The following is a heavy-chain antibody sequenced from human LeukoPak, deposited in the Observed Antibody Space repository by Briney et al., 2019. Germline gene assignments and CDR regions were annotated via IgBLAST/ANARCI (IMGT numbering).Heavy chain of an antibody. Sequence: PSETLSLTCTVSGGSISSYYGSWIRQPPGKGLEWIGYIYYSGSTNYNPSLKSRVTISVDTSKNQFSLKLSSVTAADTAVYYCARHLGWFGEFLNWFDPWGQGTLVTVSS. J-gene: IGHJ5*02. CDR1: GGSISSYY. CDR3: ARHLGWFGEFLNWFDP. D-gene: IGHD3-10*01. V-gene: IGHV4-59*08. CDR2: IYYSGST.